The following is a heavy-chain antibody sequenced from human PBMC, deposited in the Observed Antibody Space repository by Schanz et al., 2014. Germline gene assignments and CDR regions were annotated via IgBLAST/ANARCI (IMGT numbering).Heavy chain of an antibody. V-gene: IGHV3-23*01. CDR2: FNDGGVNK. D-gene: IGHD6-13*01. CDR3: AKSQGSSFDS. J-gene: IGHJ4*02. CDR1: GFSLDIFA. Sequence: EVHLLESGGGLVEPGGSLRLSCATSGFSLDIFAVSWVRKAPGKGLEWVSSFNDGGVNKYYADSVKGRFTISSDNSKSTLYLQMSSLRAEDTAVYYCAKSQGSSFDSWGQGTLVTVSS.